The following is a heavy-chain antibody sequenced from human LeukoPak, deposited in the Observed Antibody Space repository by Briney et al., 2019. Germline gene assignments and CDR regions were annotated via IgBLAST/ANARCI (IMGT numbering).Heavy chain of an antibody. CDR3: AKDLDYGDI. CDR2: ISGSGGST. Sequence: GSLSLTCAVSGGSISSSNWWSWVRQAPGKGLEWVSAISGSGGSTYYADSVKGRFTISRDNSKNTLYLQMNSLRAEDTAVYYCAKDLDYGDIWGQGTMVTVSS. D-gene: IGHD4-17*01. J-gene: IGHJ3*02. CDR1: GGSISSSN. V-gene: IGHV3-23*01.